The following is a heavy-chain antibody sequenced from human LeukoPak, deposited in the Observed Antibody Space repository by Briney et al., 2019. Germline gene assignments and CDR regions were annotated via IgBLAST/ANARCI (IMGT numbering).Heavy chain of an antibody. CDR2: INSDGSSI. J-gene: IGHJ5*02. CDR3: ARDWGIAAAGTGRFDP. V-gene: IGHV3-74*01. Sequence: GGSLRISCAASGFTFSSYWMHWVRQAPGKGLLWVKRINSDGSSISYADSVKGRFTSSRDNAKNTLYLQMNSLRAEDTAVYYCARDWGIAAAGTGRFDPWGQGTLVTFSS. D-gene: IGHD6-13*01. CDR1: GFTFSSYW.